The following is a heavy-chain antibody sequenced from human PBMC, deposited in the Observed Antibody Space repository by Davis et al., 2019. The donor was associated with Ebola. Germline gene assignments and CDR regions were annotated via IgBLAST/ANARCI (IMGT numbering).Heavy chain of an antibody. CDR3: ARAPASGYGYYYYGMDV. V-gene: IGHV1-2*02. CDR2: INPNSGGT. Sequence: ASVKVSCKASGYTFTGYYMHWVRQAPGQGLEWMGWINPNSGGTNYAQKFQGRVTMTRNTSISTAYMELSSLRSEDTAVYYCARAPASGYGYYYYGMDVWGQGTTVTVSS. J-gene: IGHJ6*02. D-gene: IGHD3-22*01. CDR1: GYTFTGYY.